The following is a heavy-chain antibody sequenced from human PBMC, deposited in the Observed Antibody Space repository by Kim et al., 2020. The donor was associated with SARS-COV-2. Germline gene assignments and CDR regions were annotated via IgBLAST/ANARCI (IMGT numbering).Heavy chain of an antibody. Sequence: GGSLRLSCAASGFTFSSYGMHWVRQAPGKGREWVAVIWYDGSNKYYADSVKGRFTISRDNSKNTLYLQMNSLRAEDTAVYYCARVLEWFGERGGAGYWGQGTLVTVSS. CDR1: GFTFSSYG. CDR3: ARVLEWFGERGGAGY. D-gene: IGHD3-10*01. V-gene: IGHV3-33*01. CDR2: IWYDGSNK. J-gene: IGHJ4*02.